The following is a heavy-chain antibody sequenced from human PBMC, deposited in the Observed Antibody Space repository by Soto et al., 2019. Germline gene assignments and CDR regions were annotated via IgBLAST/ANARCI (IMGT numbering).Heavy chain of an antibody. J-gene: IGHJ4*02. D-gene: IGHD6-13*01. V-gene: IGHV3-23*01. CDR2: ISATGGST. CDR3: AKDSGAIAEREVFDY. CDR1: GFSFSNYA. Sequence: EVQLLESGGGLVQPGGSLRLSCAASGFSFSNYAMRWVRQAPGKGLEWVAAISATGGSTFYEDFVKGRFTISRDNSKNTLHVHMNSLRAEDTAVYYCAKDSGAIAEREVFDYWGQGTLVTVSS.